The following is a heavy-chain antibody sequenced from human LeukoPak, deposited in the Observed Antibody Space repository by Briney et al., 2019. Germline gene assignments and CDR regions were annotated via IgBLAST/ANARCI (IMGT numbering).Heavy chain of an antibody. CDR2: INPSGGST. Sequence: ASVKVSCKASGYTFTSYYMHWVRQAPGQGLEWMGIINPSGGSTSYAQKFQGRVTMTRDTSTSTAYMELSSLRSEDTAVYYCAREPTYYYDSSGYSLYYFDYWGQGTLVTVSS. V-gene: IGHV1-46*01. CDR1: GYTFTSYY. D-gene: IGHD3-22*01. CDR3: AREPTYYYDSSGYSLYYFDY. J-gene: IGHJ4*02.